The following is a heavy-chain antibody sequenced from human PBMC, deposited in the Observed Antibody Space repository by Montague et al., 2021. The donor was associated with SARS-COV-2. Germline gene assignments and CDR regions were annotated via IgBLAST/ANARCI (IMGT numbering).Heavy chain of an antibody. CDR2: INYSGKT. CDR3: ARRAQWQLSWFFDL. CDR1: GSSISSGTYY. J-gene: IGHJ2*01. D-gene: IGHD6-19*01. V-gene: IGHV4-39*01. Sequence: SETLSLTCTVSGSSISSGTYYWGWVRQPPEKGLEWIGTINYSGKTYYNPSPKSRVTISVDTSKNQFSLKVTSVTAADTAVYYCARRAQWQLSWFFDLWGRGALVAVSS.